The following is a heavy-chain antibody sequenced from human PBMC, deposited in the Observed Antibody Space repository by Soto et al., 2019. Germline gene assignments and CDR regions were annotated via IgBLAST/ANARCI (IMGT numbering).Heavy chain of an antibody. J-gene: IGHJ5*02. CDR1: SGSISSSNW. D-gene: IGHD2-15*01. CDR2: IYHSGST. V-gene: IGHV4-4*02. CDR3: ARINCSGGSCSRKNWFDP. Sequence: PSETLSLTCAVSSGSISSSNWWSWVRQPPGKGLEWIGEIYHSGSTNYNPSLKSRVTISVDKSKNQFSLKLSSVTAADTAVYYCARINCSGGSCSRKNWFDPWGQGTLVTVSS.